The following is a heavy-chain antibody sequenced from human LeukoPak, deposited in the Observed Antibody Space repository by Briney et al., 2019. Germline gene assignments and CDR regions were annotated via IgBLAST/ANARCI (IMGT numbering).Heavy chain of an antibody. Sequence: GGSLRHSCAASGGTFDDYAMHWVRQAPGKGLEWVAGISWNSGSIDYADSVKGRVTISRDTANHSLYLPMISLSAEHMAFYYCAKAHSGSYHLAYFDYWGQGTLVTVSS. J-gene: IGHJ4*02. CDR2: ISWNSGSI. D-gene: IGHD1-26*01. CDR3: AKAHSGSYHLAYFDY. V-gene: IGHV3-9*03. CDR1: GGTFDDYA.